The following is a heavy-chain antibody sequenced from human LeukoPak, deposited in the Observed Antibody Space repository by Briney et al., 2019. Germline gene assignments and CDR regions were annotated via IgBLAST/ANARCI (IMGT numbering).Heavy chain of an antibody. J-gene: IGHJ3*02. CDR2: ISSSSSYI. Sequence: GGSLRLSCAASGFTFSSYSMNWVRQAPGKGLEWVSSISSSSSYIYYADSVKGRFTISRDNAKNSLYLQMNSLRAEDTAVYYCARGARYNWNDAFDIWGQGTMVTVSS. CDR1: GFTFSSYS. V-gene: IGHV3-21*01. CDR3: ARGARYNWNDAFDI. D-gene: IGHD1-1*01.